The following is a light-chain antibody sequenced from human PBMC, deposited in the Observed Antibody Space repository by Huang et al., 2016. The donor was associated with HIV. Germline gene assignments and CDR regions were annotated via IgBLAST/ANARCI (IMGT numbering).Light chain of an antibody. CDR3: MQAQRART. V-gene: IGKV2-28*01. CDR1: ESLLDRNGNNF. CDR2: LGA. Sequence: IVMTQSPLSLPVTPGEPASISCRASESLLDRNGNNFLDWYMQKPGQSPQLLLYLGANRAAGGPDRFSGSGSGTDVTLQISRVEADDVGVYDCMQAQRARTCGQGTRLEIK. J-gene: IGKJ5*01.